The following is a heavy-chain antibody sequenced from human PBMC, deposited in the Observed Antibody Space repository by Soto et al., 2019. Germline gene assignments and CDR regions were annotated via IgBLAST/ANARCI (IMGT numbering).Heavy chain of an antibody. V-gene: IGHV3-23*01. D-gene: IGHD1-7*01. CDR3: AKNQERELPRVIDF. CDR2: MSGSSSTT. Sequence: LRLSCATSGLTFSNYAMSWVRQAPGGGLEWVSSMSGSSSTTYYADSVKGRFTISRDRSKNTLYLQMSSLRAEDTALYYCAKNQERELPRVIDFWGQGTLVTVSS. J-gene: IGHJ4*02. CDR1: GLTFSNYA.